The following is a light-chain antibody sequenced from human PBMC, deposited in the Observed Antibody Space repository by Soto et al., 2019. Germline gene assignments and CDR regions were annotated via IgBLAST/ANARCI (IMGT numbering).Light chain of an antibody. V-gene: IGLV1-40*01. J-gene: IGLJ1*01. CDR2: ENN. CDR1: SSNIGAGYE. Sequence: QAVVTQPPSVSEAPGQRVTISCTGSSSNIGAGYEAHWYQQVPGAAPKLLIYENNNRPSGVPDRFSGSKSGTSASLAITGLQAEDEAEYYCQSYDSSMSGYVFGTETKLTVL. CDR3: QSYDSSMSGYV.